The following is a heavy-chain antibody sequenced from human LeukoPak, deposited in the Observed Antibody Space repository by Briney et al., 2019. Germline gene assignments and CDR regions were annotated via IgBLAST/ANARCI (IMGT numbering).Heavy chain of an antibody. Sequence: QPGGSLRLSCAASGFTFSTYSMNWVRQAPGKGLEWVSYISSSSSTIYYADSVKGRFTISRDNAKNSLYLQMNSLRAEDTAVYYCARGSTYYDSSGQVPFDYWGQETLVTVSS. J-gene: IGHJ4*02. CDR2: ISSSSSTI. D-gene: IGHD3-22*01. CDR1: GFTFSTYS. CDR3: ARGSTYYDSSGQVPFDY. V-gene: IGHV3-48*01.